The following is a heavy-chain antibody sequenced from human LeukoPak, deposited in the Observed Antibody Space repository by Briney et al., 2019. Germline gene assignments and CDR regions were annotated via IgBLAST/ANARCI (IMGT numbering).Heavy chain of an antibody. Sequence: GASVKVSCKASGYTFTSYGISWVRQAPGQGLEWMGWINPNSGGTNYAQKFQGRVTMTRDTSISTAYMELSRLRSDDTAAYYCATEKTYSSSWYSGFWGQGTLVTVSS. J-gene: IGHJ4*02. V-gene: IGHV1-2*02. CDR3: ATEKTYSSSWYSGF. CDR1: GYTFTSYG. D-gene: IGHD6-13*01. CDR2: INPNSGGT.